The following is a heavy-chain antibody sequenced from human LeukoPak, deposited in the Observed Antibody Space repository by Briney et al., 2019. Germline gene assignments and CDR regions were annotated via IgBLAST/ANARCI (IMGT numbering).Heavy chain of an antibody. D-gene: IGHD2/OR15-2a*01. CDR2: MNPNSGNT. CDR3: ARIGDNNYY. J-gene: IGHJ4*02. Sequence: ASVKVSCKASGYTFTNYDINWVRQATGQGLGWMGWMNPNSGNTDYAQKFQGRVTMTRNTSIRTAYMELSSLRSEDTAVYYCARIGDNNYYWGQGTLVTVSS. V-gene: IGHV1-8*01. CDR1: GYTFTNYD.